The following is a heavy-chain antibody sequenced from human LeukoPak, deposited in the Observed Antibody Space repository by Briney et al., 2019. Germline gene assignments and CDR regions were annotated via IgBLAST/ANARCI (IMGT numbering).Heavy chain of an antibody. CDR3: AIWSSGWYGAPATDY. CDR1: GFTFSSYS. J-gene: IGHJ4*02. D-gene: IGHD6-19*01. V-gene: IGHV3-21*01. CDR2: ITSSGRYI. Sequence: PGGALRLSCAASGFTFSSYSMNWVRQAPGKGLEGVSSITSSGRYIYYADSVKGRFTISRDNAKNSLYLQMNSLRAEDTAVYYCAIWSSGWYGAPATDYWGQGTLVTVSS.